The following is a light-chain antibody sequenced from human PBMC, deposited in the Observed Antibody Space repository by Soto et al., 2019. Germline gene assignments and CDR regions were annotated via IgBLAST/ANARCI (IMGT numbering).Light chain of an antibody. Sequence: ALTQPASVSASPGQSITISCTGTSSNVGNYDYVSWFQQHPGKVPKLIIYDVNNWPSGVSDRFSGSKSGNTASLTISGLQPEDEDDYYCSSFTTSSTFVFGTGTKVTVL. J-gene: IGLJ1*01. CDR2: DVN. CDR3: SSFTTSSTFV. CDR1: SSNVGNYDY. V-gene: IGLV2-14*03.